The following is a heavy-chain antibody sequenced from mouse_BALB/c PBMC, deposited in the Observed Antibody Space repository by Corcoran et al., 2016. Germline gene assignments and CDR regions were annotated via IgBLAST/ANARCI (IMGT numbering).Heavy chain of an antibody. CDR1: GYTFTAYY. D-gene: IGHD3-1*01. CDR3: ASSGYDY. V-gene: IGHV1-84*02. Sequence: QIQLQQSGPELVKPGASVKISCKSSGYTFTAYYINWVKQKPGQGLEWIGWLYPGSGNTKYNEKFKGKATLTVDTSSSTAYMQLSSLTSEDTAVYCCASSGYDYWGQGTTLTVSS. J-gene: IGHJ2*01. CDR2: LYPGSGNT.